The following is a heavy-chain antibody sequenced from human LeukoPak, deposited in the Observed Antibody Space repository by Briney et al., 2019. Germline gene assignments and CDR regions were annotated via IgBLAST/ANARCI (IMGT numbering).Heavy chain of an antibody. CDR3: ARTGKDARAYFDY. V-gene: IGHV1-2*02. CDR2: INPNSGGT. J-gene: IGHJ4*02. CDR1: GYTLTGYY. Sequence: GASVKVSCKASGYTLTGYYMHWVRQAPGKGLEWMGWINPNSGGTNYAQKFQGRVTMTRDTSISTAYMELSRLRSDDTAVYYCARTGKDARAYFDYWGQGTLVTVSS.